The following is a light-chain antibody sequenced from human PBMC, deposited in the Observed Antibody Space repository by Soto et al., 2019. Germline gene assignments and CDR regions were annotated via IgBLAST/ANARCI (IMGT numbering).Light chain of an antibody. J-gene: IGKJ1*01. CDR3: QQYNNWRT. V-gene: IGKV3-15*01. CDR1: QSVSSN. Sequence: EIVMTQSPATPSVSPGERATLSCRASQSVSSNLAWYQQKPGQAPRLLIYGASTRATGIPARFSGSGSGTEFTLTISSLQSEDFAVYYCQQYNNWRTFGQGKKVYIQ. CDR2: GAS.